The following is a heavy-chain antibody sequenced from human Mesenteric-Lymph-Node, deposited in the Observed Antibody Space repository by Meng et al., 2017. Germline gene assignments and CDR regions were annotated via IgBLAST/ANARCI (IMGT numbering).Heavy chain of an antibody. Sequence: ASVKVSCKASGYSFTAYYMHWVRQAPGQGLEWMGRINPNSGGTNYAQKFQGRVTMTRDTSISTAYLELSRLRSDDTAVYYCARDFYGSYSYMDVWGQGTTVTVSS. D-gene: IGHD1-26*01. J-gene: IGHJ6*02. V-gene: IGHV1-2*06. CDR3: ARDFYGSYSYMDV. CDR2: INPNSGGT. CDR1: GYSFTAYY.